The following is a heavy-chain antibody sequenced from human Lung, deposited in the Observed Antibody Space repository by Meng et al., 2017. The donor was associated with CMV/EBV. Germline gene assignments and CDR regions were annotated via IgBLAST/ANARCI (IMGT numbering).Heavy chain of an antibody. V-gene: IGHV3-30*04. J-gene: IGHJ6*02. CDR1: EFTLSPYA. Sequence: SLKISXTASEFTLSPYALHWVRQAPGKGLEWVALISCDGRTKYNTDSVKGRFTISRDSSKNTVYLHINSLRGEDTAVYYCAMDGDIVEVSYPLRQNNYVDGLDLWGQGTTVTVSS. CDR2: ISCDGRTK. D-gene: IGHD2-15*01. CDR3: AMDGDIVEVSYPLRQNNYVDGLDL.